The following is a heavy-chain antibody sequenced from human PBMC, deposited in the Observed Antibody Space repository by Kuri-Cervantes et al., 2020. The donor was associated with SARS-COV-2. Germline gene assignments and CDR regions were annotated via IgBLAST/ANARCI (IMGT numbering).Heavy chain of an antibody. J-gene: IGHJ6*02. CDR2: IIPIFGTA. V-gene: IGHV1-69*13. Sequence: SVKVSCKASGGTFSSYAISWVRQAPGQGLEWMGGIIPIFGTANYAQKFQGRVTITADESTSTAYMELSSLRSEDTAVYCCANLREVEYYGMDVWGQGTTVTVSS. CDR3: ANLREVEYYGMDV. D-gene: IGHD1-26*01. CDR1: GGTFSSYA.